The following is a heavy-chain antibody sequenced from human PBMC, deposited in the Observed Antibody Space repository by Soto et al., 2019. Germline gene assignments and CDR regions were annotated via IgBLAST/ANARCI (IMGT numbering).Heavy chain of an antibody. V-gene: IGHV4-30-4*01. CDR1: GGSISSGDYY. D-gene: IGHD3-10*01. Sequence: TSETLSLTCTVSGGSISSGDYYWSWIRQPPGKGLEWIGYIYYSGSTYYNPPLKSRVTISVDTSKNQFSLKLSSVTAADTAVYYCTRAPYLPGAQYFQHWGQGTLVTVSS. CDR3: TRAPYLPGAQYFQH. CDR2: IYYSGST. J-gene: IGHJ1*01.